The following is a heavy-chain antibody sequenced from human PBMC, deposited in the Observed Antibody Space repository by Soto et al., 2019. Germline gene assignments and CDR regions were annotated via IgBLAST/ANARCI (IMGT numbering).Heavy chain of an antibody. V-gene: IGHV1-69*02. J-gene: IGHJ6*03. CDR2: IIPILGIA. D-gene: IGHD3-3*01. Sequence: QVQLVQSGAEVTKPGFSVKVSCKASGDTFSSYTISWVRQAPGQGLEWMGRIIPILGIANYAQKFQGRVTITADKSTSTAYMELSSLRSEDTAVYYCAARAYYDFASGPDYYYYMDVWGKGTTVTVSS. CDR3: AARAYYDFASGPDYYYYMDV. CDR1: GDTFSSYT.